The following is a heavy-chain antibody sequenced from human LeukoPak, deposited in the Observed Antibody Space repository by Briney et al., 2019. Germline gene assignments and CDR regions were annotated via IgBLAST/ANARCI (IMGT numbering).Heavy chain of an antibody. J-gene: IGHJ6*02. V-gene: IGHV3-64*01. CDR1: GFTFSSYA. CDR2: ISSNGDST. Sequence: GGSLRLSCAASGFTFSSYAMQWVRQAPGKGLGYVSAISSNGDSTYYANSVKGRFTISRDNSRHTLYLHMGSLRAEDMAEYYCARGTGTTSRFYYYYYYYGMDVWGQGTTVTVSS. D-gene: IGHD1-1*01. CDR3: ARGTGTTSRFYYYYYYYGMDV.